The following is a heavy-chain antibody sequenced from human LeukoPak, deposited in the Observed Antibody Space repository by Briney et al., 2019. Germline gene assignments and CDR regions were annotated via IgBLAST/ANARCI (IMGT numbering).Heavy chain of an antibody. CDR1: GYSISSGYY. V-gene: IGHV4-38-2*01. J-gene: IGHJ4*02. CDR2: IYHSGST. D-gene: IGHD6-19*01. CDR3: ARGSSSGWYVDY. Sequence: SETLSLTCAVSGYSISSGYYWGGIRQPPGKGLEWIGSIYHSGSTYYNPSLKSRVTISVDTSKNQFSLKLSSVTAADTAVYYCARGSSSGWYVDYWGQGTLVTVSS.